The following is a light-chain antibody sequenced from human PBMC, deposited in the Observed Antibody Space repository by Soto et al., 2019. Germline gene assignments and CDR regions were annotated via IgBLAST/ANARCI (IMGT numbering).Light chain of an antibody. J-gene: IGLJ1*01. CDR1: SSDVGSYIY. CDR3: VSYTTFSSYV. Sequence: QSALTQPASVSGSPGQSITISCTGTSSDVGSYIYVSWYQHHPGKAPKLMIYDVSNWPSGVSNRFSGSKSGNTASLTISGLQAEDEAEYYCVSYTTFSSYVFGTGTKVTVL. CDR2: DVS. V-gene: IGLV2-14*01.